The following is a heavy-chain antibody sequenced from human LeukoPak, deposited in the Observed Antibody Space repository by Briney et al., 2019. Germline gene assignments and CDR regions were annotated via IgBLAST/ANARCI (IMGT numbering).Heavy chain of an antibody. J-gene: IGHJ5*02. V-gene: IGHV3-53*01. CDR2: IYSGGST. CDR3: AREDTTGWFDP. D-gene: IGHD4-17*01. Sequence: GGSLRLSCAASGFTVSSNYMSWVRQAPGKGLEWVSVIYSGGSTYYADSVKGRFTISRDNSKNTLYLQMSSLRAEDTAVYYCAREDTTGWFDPWGQGTLVTVSS. CDR1: GFTVSSNY.